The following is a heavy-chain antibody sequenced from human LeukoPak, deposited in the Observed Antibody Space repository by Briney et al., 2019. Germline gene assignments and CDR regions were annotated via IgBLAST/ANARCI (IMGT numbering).Heavy chain of an antibody. J-gene: IGHJ4*02. CDR1: GGSVSRDS. D-gene: IGHD3-22*01. V-gene: IGHV4-59*02. CDR3: ARVLRSSGYYFDY. Sequence: SETLSLTCTVSGGSVSRDSWNWIRQPPGKGLEWIGYIYSSGNTNYNPSLKSRVTISVDTSKNQFSLKLSSVTAADTAVYYCARVLRSSGYYFDYWGQGTLVTVSS. CDR2: IYSSGNT.